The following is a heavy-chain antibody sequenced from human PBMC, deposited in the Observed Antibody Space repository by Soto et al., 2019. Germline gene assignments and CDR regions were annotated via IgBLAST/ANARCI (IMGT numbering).Heavy chain of an antibody. Sequence: EVQLLESGGGLVQPGGSLRLSCAASGFTFSNFAMSWVRQAPGKGLEWVSGVSGRGGSTKYAESVKGRFTISRDNSRNTLYLQVNSLRAEDTAVYYCAKDSTVTTSLYFYYYGLDVWGQGTAVTVSS. CDR3: AKDSTVTTSLYFYYYGLDV. J-gene: IGHJ6*02. CDR1: GFTFSNFA. D-gene: IGHD4-17*01. V-gene: IGHV3-23*01. CDR2: VSGRGGST.